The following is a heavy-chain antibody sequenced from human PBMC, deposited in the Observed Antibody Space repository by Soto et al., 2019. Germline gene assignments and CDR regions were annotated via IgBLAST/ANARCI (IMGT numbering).Heavy chain of an antibody. CDR3: ARDRISMARGVPYYFDY. J-gene: IGHJ4*02. D-gene: IGHD3-10*01. V-gene: IGHV1-69*13. CDR1: GGTFSSYA. CDR2: IIPIFGTA. Sequence: GASVKVSCKASGGTFSSYAISWVRQAPGQGLEWMGGIIPIFGTANYAQKFQGRVTITADESTSTAYMELSSLRSEDTAAYYCARDRISMARGVPYYFDYWGQGTLVTSPQ.